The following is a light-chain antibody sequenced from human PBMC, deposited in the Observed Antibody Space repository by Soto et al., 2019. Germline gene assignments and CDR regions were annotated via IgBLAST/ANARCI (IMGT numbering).Light chain of an antibody. CDR2: GAS. J-gene: IGKJ1*01. CDR1: QSVSSSY. Sequence: ESVLTQSPGTLSLSPGEKATLSCRASQSVSSSYLAWYQQKPGQAPRLLIYGASSRATGLPDRFSGSGSGTDFTLTVSRLEPADFAVYYCQQFGSSSWTFGQGTKVEIK. CDR3: QQFGSSSWT. V-gene: IGKV3-20*01.